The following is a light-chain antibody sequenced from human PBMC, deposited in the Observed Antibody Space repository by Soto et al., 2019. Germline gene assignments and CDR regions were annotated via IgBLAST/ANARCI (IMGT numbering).Light chain of an antibody. Sequence: EIVLTQSPATLSLSPEERATLSCRASQSVSSNLAWYQQKPGQAPRLLIYDASNRATGIQARFSGSGSGTDFTRTISSLVPEDFAVYYWPQRSNWPSFGGGTKVEIK. CDR2: DAS. J-gene: IGKJ4*01. CDR3: PQRSNWPS. V-gene: IGKV3-11*01. CDR1: QSVSSN.